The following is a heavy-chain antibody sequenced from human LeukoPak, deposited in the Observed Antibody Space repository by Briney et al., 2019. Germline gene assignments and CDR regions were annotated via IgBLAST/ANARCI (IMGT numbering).Heavy chain of an antibody. J-gene: IGHJ4*02. CDR1: GFTVSSNY. D-gene: IGHD3-22*01. Sequence: GGSLRLSCAASGFTVSSNYMGWVRQAPGKGLEWVSVIYSGGSTYYADSVKGRFTISRDSSKNTLYLQMNSLRAEDTAVYYCARDHSGYLSYYFDYWGQGTLVTVSS. CDR3: ARDHSGYLSYYFDY. V-gene: IGHV3-53*01. CDR2: IYSGGST.